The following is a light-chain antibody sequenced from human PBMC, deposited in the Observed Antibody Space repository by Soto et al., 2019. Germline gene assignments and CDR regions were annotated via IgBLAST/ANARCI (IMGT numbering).Light chain of an antibody. Sequence: QSVLTQPPSASGTPGQRVTISCSGSNSNIGRNTVNWYQQLPGAAPSLLIYSNNQRPSGVPDRFSGSKSGTSASPAISGLQSEDEADYYCAAWDESPNVPVFGGGTKLTVL. J-gene: IGLJ3*02. V-gene: IGLV1-44*01. CDR2: SNN. CDR1: NSNIGRNT. CDR3: AAWDESPNVPV.